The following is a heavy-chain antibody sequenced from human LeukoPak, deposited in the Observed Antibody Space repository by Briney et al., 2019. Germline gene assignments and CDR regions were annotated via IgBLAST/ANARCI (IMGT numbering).Heavy chain of an antibody. Sequence: EASVKVSCKASGNTSTSFHIHWVRQAPGQGLEYMGIIKVYGDTTIYAQRFQGRITMTRDTSTSTVYMELSSLNSEDTAVYYCARESPSTFYFDYWGQGTLVTVSS. D-gene: IGHD1-1*01. CDR3: ARESPSTFYFDY. CDR1: GNTSTSFH. J-gene: IGHJ4*02. V-gene: IGHV1-46*01. CDR2: IKVYGDTT.